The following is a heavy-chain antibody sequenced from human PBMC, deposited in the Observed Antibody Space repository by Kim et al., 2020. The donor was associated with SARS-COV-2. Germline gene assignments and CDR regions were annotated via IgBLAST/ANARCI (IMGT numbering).Heavy chain of an antibody. CDR2: ISYDGSNK. J-gene: IGHJ5*02. V-gene: IGHV3-30*03. CDR3: VRNYISSLPRGWLDP. Sequence: GGSLRLSCAASGFTFSSYGMHWVRQAPGKGLEWVAVISYDGSNKYYADSVKGRFTISRDNSKNTLYLQMNSLRAEDTAVYYCVRNYISSLPRGWLDPWGQGTLVTVSS. D-gene: IGHD1-26*01. CDR1: GFTFSSYG.